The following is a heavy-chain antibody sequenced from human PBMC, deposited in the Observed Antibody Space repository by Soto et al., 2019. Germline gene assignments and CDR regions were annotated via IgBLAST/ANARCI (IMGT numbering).Heavy chain of an antibody. CDR1: GGSISSYY. Sequence: PSETLSLTCTVSGGSISSYYWSWIRQPPGKGLEWIGYIYYSGSTNYNPSLKSRVTISVDTSKNQFSLKLSSVTAADTAVYYCARGVRGVIIDYYYYMDVWGKGTTVTVSS. D-gene: IGHD3-10*01. CDR2: IYYSGST. CDR3: ARGVRGVIIDYYYYMDV. V-gene: IGHV4-59*01. J-gene: IGHJ6*03.